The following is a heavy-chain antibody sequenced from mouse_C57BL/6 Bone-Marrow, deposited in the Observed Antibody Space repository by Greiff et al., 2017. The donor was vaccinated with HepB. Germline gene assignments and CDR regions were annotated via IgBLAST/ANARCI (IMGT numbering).Heavy chain of an antibody. CDR1: GFSLTSYA. CDR3: ARKGGNQYYYAMDY. D-gene: IGHD1-1*02. CDR2: IWTGGGT. V-gene: IGHV2-9-1*01. J-gene: IGHJ4*01. Sequence: VKLMESGPGLVAPSQSLSITCTVSGFSLTSYAISWVRQPPGKGLEWLGVIWTGGGTNYNSALKSRLSISKDNSKSQVFLKMNSLQTDDTARYYCARKGGNQYYYAMDYWGQGTSVTVSS.